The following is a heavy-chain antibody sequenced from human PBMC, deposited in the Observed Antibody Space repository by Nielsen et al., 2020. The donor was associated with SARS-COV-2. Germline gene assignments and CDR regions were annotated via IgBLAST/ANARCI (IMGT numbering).Heavy chain of an antibody. CDR2: IYYSGST. Sequence: SETLSLTCTVSGGSIGSSSYYWGWIRQPPGKGLEWIGSIYYSGSTYYNPSLKSRVTISVDTSKNQFSLKLSSVTAADTAVYYCARHIGGYCSSTSCYYYYGMDVWGQGTTVTVSS. CDR3: ARHIGGYCSSTSCYYYYGMDV. D-gene: IGHD2-2*01. CDR1: GGSIGSSSYY. J-gene: IGHJ6*02. V-gene: IGHV4-39*01.